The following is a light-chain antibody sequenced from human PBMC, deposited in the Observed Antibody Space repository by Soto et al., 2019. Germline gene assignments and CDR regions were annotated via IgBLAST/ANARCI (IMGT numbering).Light chain of an antibody. CDR3: QYYDTFRT. J-gene: IGKJ1*01. Sequence: EIVLTQYPGTLSLSPGERATVSCRASQSVSSSYLAWYQQKPGQAPRLLIYGASSRATGIPDRFSGSGSGTDFTLTISRLEPEDFAVYYCQYYDTFRTFGQGTKVDIK. CDR2: GAS. V-gene: IGKV3-20*01. CDR1: QSVSSSY.